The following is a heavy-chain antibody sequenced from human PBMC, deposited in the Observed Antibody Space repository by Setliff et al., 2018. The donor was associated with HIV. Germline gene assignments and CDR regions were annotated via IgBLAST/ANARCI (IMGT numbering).Heavy chain of an antibody. CDR2: INHSGST. CDR1: TGSFSDYY. D-gene: IGHD3-22*01. CDR3: ARHWDYDRSSSYFRAFDI. V-gene: IGHV4-34*01. Sequence: SETLSLTCAVYTGSFSDYYWSWIRQPPGKGLEWIGEINHSGSTNYNPSLKSRVSIAVDTSKNQISLRLSSVTVADTAVYYCARHWDYDRSSSYFRAFDIWGQGTMVTVSS. J-gene: IGHJ3*02.